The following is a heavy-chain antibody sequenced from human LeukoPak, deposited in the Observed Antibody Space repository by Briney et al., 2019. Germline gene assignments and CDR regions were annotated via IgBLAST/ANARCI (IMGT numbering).Heavy chain of an antibody. CDR2: IYPGDSDT. Sequence: HGESLKISCKGSGYSFTSYWIGWVRQMPGKGLEWMGIIYPGDSDTRYSPSFQGQVTISADKSISTAYLQWSSLKASDTAMYYCARHQSAPGTAMGTWLDYWGQGTLVTVSS. D-gene: IGHD5-18*01. CDR3: ARHQSAPGTAMGTWLDY. V-gene: IGHV5-51*01. CDR1: GYSFTSYW. J-gene: IGHJ4*02.